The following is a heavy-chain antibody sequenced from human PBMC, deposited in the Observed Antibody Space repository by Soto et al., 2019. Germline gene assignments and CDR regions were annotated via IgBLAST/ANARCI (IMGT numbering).Heavy chain of an antibody. CDR3: AKDSGIQGFGVVLHAFDV. CDR2: LSGSLATA. CDR1: VFILSHYA. D-gene: IGHD3-3*01. J-gene: IGHJ3*01. V-gene: IGHV3-23*01. Sequence: WLALRRSCAPGVFILSHYAMNCVSQAPEKRLEWLATLSGSLATAFYADSVKGRFTFSRDNSKNTLYLQMNSLRADDTAIYYCAKDSGIQGFGVVLHAFDVWAKGTRVTVS.